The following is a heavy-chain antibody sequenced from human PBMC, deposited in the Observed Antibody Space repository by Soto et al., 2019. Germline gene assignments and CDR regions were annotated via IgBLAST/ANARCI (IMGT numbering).Heavy chain of an antibody. CDR2: INRDANDI. CDR3: ARQVPHNWFDS. J-gene: IGHJ5*01. D-gene: IGHD3-10*01. CDR1: RGAFGDYW. V-gene: IGHV3-74*01. Sequence: EVQLVESGGGLVQPGGSLRLSCEASRGAFGDYWMHWVRQAPGKGLVWVSRINRDANDIIYADSVKGRFTASRDNAKNMVFLQMNSMRVEETAVYYCARQVPHNWFDSWVQGTLVTVSS.